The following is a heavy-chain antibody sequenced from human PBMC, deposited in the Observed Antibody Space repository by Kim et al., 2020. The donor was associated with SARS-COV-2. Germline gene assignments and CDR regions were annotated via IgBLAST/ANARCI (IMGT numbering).Heavy chain of an antibody. CDR3: ARAKEKSFDY. CDR1: GFTFSSRA. V-gene: IGHV3-30-3*01. J-gene: IGHJ4*02. Sequence: GGSLRLSCAASGFTFSSRAMHWVRQAPGKGLEWVAVISNDETYQNYADSVKGRFTISRDNSKNTVDLQMNSLRDEDTAVYYCARAKEKSFDYWGQGTGVTVPS. CDR2: ISNDETYQ.